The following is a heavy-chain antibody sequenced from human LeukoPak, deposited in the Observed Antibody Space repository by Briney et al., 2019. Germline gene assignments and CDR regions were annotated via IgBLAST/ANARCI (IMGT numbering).Heavy chain of an antibody. D-gene: IGHD3-10*01. CDR1: GGSIRGYY. Sequence: SETLSLTCSVSGGSIRGYYWSWIRQPPGKGLEWIGYIYYSGSTYYNPSLKSRVTISVDTSKNQFSLKLSSVTAADTAVYYCARGKSYYGSGSYYPNWFDPWGQGTLVTVSS. CDR2: IYYSGST. J-gene: IGHJ5*02. CDR3: ARGKSYYGSGSYYPNWFDP. V-gene: IGHV4-59*08.